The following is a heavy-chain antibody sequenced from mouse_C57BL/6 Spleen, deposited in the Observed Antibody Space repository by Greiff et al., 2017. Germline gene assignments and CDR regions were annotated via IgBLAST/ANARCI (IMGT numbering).Heavy chain of an antibody. V-gene: IGHV1-15*01. D-gene: IGHD1-1*01. CDR1: GYTFTDYE. J-gene: IGHJ2*01. CDR2: IDPETGGT. Sequence: VQLQQSGAELVRPGASVTLSCKASGYTFTDYEMHWVKQTPVHGLEWIGAIDPETGGTAYNQKFKGKAILTADKSSSTAYMELRSLTSEDSAVYYCTRGYRSSYSYWGQGTTLTVSS. CDR3: TRGYRSSYSY.